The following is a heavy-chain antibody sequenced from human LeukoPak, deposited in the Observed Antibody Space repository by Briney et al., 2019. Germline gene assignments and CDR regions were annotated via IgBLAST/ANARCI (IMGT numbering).Heavy chain of an antibody. CDR1: GFTFSSAW. Sequence: GGSLRLSCAASGFTFSSAWMNWVRQAPGKGLEWVGRIKSETDGGTTDYAAPVKGTFTISRDDSENTLYPQMNSLKTEDTAVYYCTRRSSAAGRQYFDYWGQGTLDTVSS. CDR2: IKSETDGGTT. D-gene: IGHD6-13*01. J-gene: IGHJ4*02. V-gene: IGHV3-15*07. CDR3: TRRSSAAGRQYFDY.